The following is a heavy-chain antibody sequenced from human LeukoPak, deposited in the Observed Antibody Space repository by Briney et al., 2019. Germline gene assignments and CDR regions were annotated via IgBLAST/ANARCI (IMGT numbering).Heavy chain of an antibody. CDR3: AKRGIVIRAVIIVGFHKEAYYFDY. CDR2: ISDSGGST. Sequence: GGSLRLSCAVSGITLSNYGMSWVRQAPGKGLEWVAGISDSGGSTNYADSVKGRFTISRDNPKNTLYLQMNSLRAEDTAVYFCAKRGIVIRAVIIVGFHKEAYYFDYWGQGAQVTVSS. CDR1: GITLSNYG. J-gene: IGHJ4*02. D-gene: IGHD3-10*01. V-gene: IGHV3-23*01.